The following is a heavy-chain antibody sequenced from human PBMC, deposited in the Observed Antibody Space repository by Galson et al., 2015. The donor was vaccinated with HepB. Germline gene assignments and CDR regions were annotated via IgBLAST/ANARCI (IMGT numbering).Heavy chain of an antibody. CDR3: AKERRQWRKLWRFDY. D-gene: IGHD6-19*01. Sequence: SLRFSCAASGFTFSSYAMSWVRQAPGKGLEWVSAISGSGGSTYYADSVKGRFTISRDNSKNTLYLQMNSLRAEDTAVYYCAKERRQWRKLWRFDYWGQGTLVTVSS. V-gene: IGHV3-23*01. CDR2: ISGSGGST. CDR1: GFTFSSYA. J-gene: IGHJ4*02.